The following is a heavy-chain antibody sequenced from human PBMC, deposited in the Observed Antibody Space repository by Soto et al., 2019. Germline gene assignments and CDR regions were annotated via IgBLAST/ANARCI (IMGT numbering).Heavy chain of an antibody. CDR3: ARGVGSGSYYNKYNWFEP. D-gene: IGHD3-10*01. V-gene: IGHV1-69*13. J-gene: IGHJ5*02. CDR1: GGTFSSYA. Sequence: SVKVSCKASGGTFSSYAISWVRQAPGQGLEWMGGIIPIFGTANYAQKFQGRVTITADESTSTAYMELSSLRSDDTAVYYCARGVGSGSYYNKYNWFEPWGQGTLVTVSS. CDR2: IIPIFGTA.